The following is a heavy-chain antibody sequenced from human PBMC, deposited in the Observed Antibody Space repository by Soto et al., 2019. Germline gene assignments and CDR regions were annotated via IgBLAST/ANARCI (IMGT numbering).Heavy chain of an antibody. CDR3: SRVTGRYYYGMDV. J-gene: IGHJ6*01. V-gene: IGHV4-34*01. CDR2: INHSGSN. Sequence: QVQLQQWGAGLLKPSETLSLTYAVYGGSFSGYYWSWIRQPPGKGLECIGEINHSGSNNYNPSLKSRVTILVDTSKIQFSLKLISVSAADTAVYYCSRVTGRYYYGMDVWGQGTTVTVSS. CDR1: GGSFSGYY.